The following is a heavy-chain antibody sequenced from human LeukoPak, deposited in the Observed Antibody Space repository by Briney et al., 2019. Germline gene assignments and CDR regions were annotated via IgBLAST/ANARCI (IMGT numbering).Heavy chain of an antibody. Sequence: ASVKVSCKASGYTFNSYGISWVRQAPGQGLEWMGWISAYNGNTNYAQKVQGRLTMTTDTSTSTAYMELRSLRSDDTAVYYCARDPGVVRGVRLPFDYWGQGTLVTVSS. D-gene: IGHD3-10*01. CDR3: ARDPGVVRGVRLPFDY. J-gene: IGHJ4*02. CDR2: ISAYNGNT. V-gene: IGHV1-18*04. CDR1: GYTFNSYG.